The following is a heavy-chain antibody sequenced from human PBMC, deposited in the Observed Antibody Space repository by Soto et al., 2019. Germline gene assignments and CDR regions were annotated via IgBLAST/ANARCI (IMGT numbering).Heavy chain of an antibody. Sequence: ASVKVSCKVSGYTLTELSMHWVRQAPGKGLEWMGGFDPEDGETIYAQKFQGRVTMTEDTSTDTAYMELSSLRSEDTAVYHCATYLPFYYYDSSGYRGGDGYWGQGTLVTVS. V-gene: IGHV1-24*01. CDR3: ATYLPFYYYDSSGYRGGDGY. CDR1: GYTLTELS. CDR2: FDPEDGET. J-gene: IGHJ4*02. D-gene: IGHD3-22*01.